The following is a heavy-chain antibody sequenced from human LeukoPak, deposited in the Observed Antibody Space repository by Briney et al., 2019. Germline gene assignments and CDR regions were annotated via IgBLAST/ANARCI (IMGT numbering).Heavy chain of an antibody. CDR2: FDPEDSET. CDR3: ARDLAGTIFGVVTPQY. D-gene: IGHD3-3*01. V-gene: IGHV1-24*01. J-gene: IGHJ4*02. Sequence: GASVKVSCKVSGYTLTELSMHWVRQAPGKGLEWMGGFDPEDSETIYAQKFQGRVTMTRDTSISTAYMELSRLGSDDTAVYYCARDLAGTIFGVVTPQYWGQGTLVTVSS. CDR1: GYTLTELS.